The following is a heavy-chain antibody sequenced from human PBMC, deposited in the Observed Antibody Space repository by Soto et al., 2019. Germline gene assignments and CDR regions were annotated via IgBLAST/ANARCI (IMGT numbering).Heavy chain of an antibody. CDR1: GYSFPNYW. D-gene: IGHD6-13*01. Sequence: PGESLKISCKASGYSFPNYWIGWVRQMPGKGLEWMGIIFPGDSETKYSPSFQGQVTISVDKSINTAYLQWSSLKASDTAIYYCVRHGWVAAVGTGFFFGYYYSGMDVWGQGTTVTVSS. CDR3: VRHGWVAAVGTGFFFGYYYSGMDV. CDR2: IFPGDSET. J-gene: IGHJ6*02. V-gene: IGHV5-51*01.